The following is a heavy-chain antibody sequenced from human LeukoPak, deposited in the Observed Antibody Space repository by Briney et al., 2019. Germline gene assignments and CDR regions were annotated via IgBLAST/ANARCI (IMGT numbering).Heavy chain of an antibody. CDR2: ISYDGSNK. CDR1: GFTFSSYG. V-gene: IGHV3-30*18. Sequence: GRSLRLSCAASGFTFSSYGMHWVRQAPGKGLEWVAVISYDGSNKYYADSVKGRFTIPRDNSKNTLYLQMNSLRAEDTAVYYCAKDRPLVGAVRYWGQGTLVTVSS. D-gene: IGHD1-26*01. CDR3: AKDRPLVGAVRY. J-gene: IGHJ4*02.